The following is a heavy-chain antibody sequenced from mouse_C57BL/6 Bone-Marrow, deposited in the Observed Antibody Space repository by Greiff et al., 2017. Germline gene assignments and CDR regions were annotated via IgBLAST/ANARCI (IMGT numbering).Heavy chain of an antibody. J-gene: IGHJ3*01. V-gene: IGHV5-17*01. CDR3: ARALRWWFAY. Sequence: EVMLVESGGGLVKPGGSLKLSCAASGFTFSDYGMHWVRQAPEKGLEWVAYISSGSSTIYYADTVKGRFTISRDNAKNTLFLQMTSLRSEDTAMYYCARALRWWFAYWGQGTLVTVSA. CDR1: GFTFSDYG. D-gene: IGHD1-1*01. CDR2: ISSGSSTI.